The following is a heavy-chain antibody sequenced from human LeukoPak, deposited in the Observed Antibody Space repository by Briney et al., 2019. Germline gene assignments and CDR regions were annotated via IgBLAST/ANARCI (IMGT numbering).Heavy chain of an antibody. CDR2: IKQDGSEK. Sequence: PGGSLRLSCAASGFTFSSYWMRWVRQAPGKGQEWVANIKQDGSEKYYVDSVKGRFTISRDNAKNSLYLQMNSLRAEDTAVYYCARDEDSSGYYYDSWGQGTLVTVSS. CDR3: ARDEDSSGYYYDS. CDR1: GFTFSSYW. J-gene: IGHJ5*02. D-gene: IGHD3-22*01. V-gene: IGHV3-7*01.